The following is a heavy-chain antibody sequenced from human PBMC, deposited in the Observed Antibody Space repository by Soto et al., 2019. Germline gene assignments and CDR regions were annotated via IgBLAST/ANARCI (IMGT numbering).Heavy chain of an antibody. D-gene: IGHD3-10*01. J-gene: IGHJ4*02. CDR3: ATLYGSGSAHFDN. CDR2: IIPMLGMS. Sequence: QVQLVQSGAEVKTPGSSVKVSCTASGDTFNFYTLSWVRQAPGQGLEWMGRIIPMLGMSNYAQNFQGRVTMIADKSTSTAYMELSSLRSEDTALYYCATLYGSGSAHFDNWGQGTLVTVSS. CDR1: GDTFNFYT. V-gene: IGHV1-69*02.